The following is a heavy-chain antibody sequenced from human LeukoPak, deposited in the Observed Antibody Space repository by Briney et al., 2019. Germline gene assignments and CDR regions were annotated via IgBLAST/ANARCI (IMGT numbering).Heavy chain of an antibody. CDR1: GFTFSSYS. D-gene: IGHD1-26*01. V-gene: IGHV3-21*01. J-gene: IGHJ4*02. CDR3: ARAPGGYPWYYFDY. Sequence: GGSLRLSCAASGFTFSSYSMNWVRQAPGKGLEWVSSISSSSSYIYYADSVKGRFTISRDNAKNSLYLQMNSLRAEDTAVYYCARAPGGYPWYYFDYWGQGTLVTVSS. CDR2: ISSSSSYI.